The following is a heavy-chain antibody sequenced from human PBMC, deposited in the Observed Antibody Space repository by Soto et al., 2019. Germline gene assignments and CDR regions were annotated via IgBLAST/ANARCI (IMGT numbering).Heavy chain of an antibody. CDR3: ARRRPVKYVYFDY. V-gene: IGHV4-34*01. D-gene: IGHD3-16*01. Sequence: SETLSLTCAVYGGSFSGYYWSWIRQPPGKGLEWIGEINHSGSTNYNPSLKSRVTISVDTSKNQFSLKLSSVTAADTAVYYCARRRPVKYVYFDYWGQGTLVTVSS. J-gene: IGHJ4*02. CDR1: GGSFSGYY. CDR2: INHSGST.